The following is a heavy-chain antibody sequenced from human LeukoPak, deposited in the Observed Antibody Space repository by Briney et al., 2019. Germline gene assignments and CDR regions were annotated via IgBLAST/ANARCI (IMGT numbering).Heavy chain of an antibody. D-gene: IGHD1-1*01. Sequence: PGGSLRLSCAASGFTFKLYWMHWVRQVPGKRPVWVSRINDDGSDTIYADSVRGRFTISRDDAKNTVYLQMNNLRAEDTAVYYCGRWNFAFDVWGHGTMVTVSS. CDR3: GRWNFAFDV. CDR2: INDDGSDT. CDR1: GFTFKLYW. V-gene: IGHV3-74*01. J-gene: IGHJ3*01.